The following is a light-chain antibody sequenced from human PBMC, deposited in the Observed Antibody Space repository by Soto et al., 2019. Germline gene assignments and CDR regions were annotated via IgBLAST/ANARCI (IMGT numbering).Light chain of an antibody. CDR1: RSFSSSY. V-gene: IGKV3-20*01. CDR3: QQYGPSPPYT. CDR2: AAS. J-gene: IGKJ2*01. Sequence: EIVLTQSPGTLSLSPGERATLSCRASRSFSSSYLAWYQQKPGRAPRLLIYAASSRASGIPDRFSDSGSATDFTLTINRLEPEDSAVYYCQQYGPSPPYTFGQGTNLEIK.